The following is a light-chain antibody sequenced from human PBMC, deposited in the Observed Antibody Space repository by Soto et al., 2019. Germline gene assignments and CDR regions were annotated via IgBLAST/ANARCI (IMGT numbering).Light chain of an antibody. CDR3: QQYNSYST. Sequence: DIQMTQSPSTLSASVGDRVTITCRASQSISSWLAWYQQKPGKAPKLLIYKASSLESGVPSRFIGRGSWTEFTLTISSLQPDDFATYYCQQYNSYSTFGQGTKVEIK. V-gene: IGKV1-5*03. CDR2: KAS. J-gene: IGKJ1*01. CDR1: QSISSW.